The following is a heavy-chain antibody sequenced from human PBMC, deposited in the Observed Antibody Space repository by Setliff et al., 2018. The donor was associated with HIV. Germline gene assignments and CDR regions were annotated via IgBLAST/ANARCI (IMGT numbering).Heavy chain of an antibody. Sequence: SETLSLTCTVSGGSIRSSNYYWGWIRQPPGKGLEWIGHIYYTGSTYYNPSLKSRVTISVDTSKNQFSLELSSVTTTDTAVYYCARDPDGYTPNWGQGTLVTVSS. CDR1: GGSIRSSNYY. CDR3: ARDPDGYTPN. CDR2: IYYTGST. J-gene: IGHJ4*02. D-gene: IGHD5-12*01. V-gene: IGHV4-39*02.